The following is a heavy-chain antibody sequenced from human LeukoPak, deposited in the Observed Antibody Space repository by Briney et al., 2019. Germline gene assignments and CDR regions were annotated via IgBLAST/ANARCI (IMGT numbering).Heavy chain of an antibody. D-gene: IGHD1/OR15-1a*01. CDR1: GFILSNHW. CDR3: ARNNDMDV. CDR2: MNKDGSEE. J-gene: IGHJ6*02. Sequence: GGSLRLSCAASGFILSNHWMTWVRQAPGKGPEWVAYMNKDGSEEYYVDSVKGRFTIFKDIAKNSLYLQMNNLRVEDTALYYCARNNDMDVWGQGTTVVVSS. V-gene: IGHV3-7*03.